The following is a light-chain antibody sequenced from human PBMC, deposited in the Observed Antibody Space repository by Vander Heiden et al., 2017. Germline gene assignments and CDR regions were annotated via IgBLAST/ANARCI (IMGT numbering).Light chain of an antibody. V-gene: IGLV1-47*01. J-gene: IGLJ2*01. CDR2: RNN. Sequence: QSVLTQPPSASGTPGQRVTIPCPGSSSNIGSNYVYWYQQLPGTAPKLLIYRNNQRPSGVPDRFSGSKSGTSASLAISGLRSEDEADYYCAAWDDSLSGLWVFGGGTKLTVL. CDR1: SSNIGSNY. CDR3: AAWDDSLSGLWV.